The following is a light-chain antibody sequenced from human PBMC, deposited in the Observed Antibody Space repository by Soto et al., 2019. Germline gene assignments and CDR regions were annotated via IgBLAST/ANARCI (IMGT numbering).Light chain of an antibody. J-gene: IGLJ3*02. Sequence: QSVLTQPRSVSGSPGQSVTISCTGTSSDVGGYNYVSWYQQHPGKAPKLVIYDVSKWPSGVPDRFSGSKSGNTASLTISGLQAEDEADYYCCSYAGSSLGVFGGGTKVTVL. CDR2: DVS. CDR1: SSDVGGYNY. CDR3: CSYAGSSLGV. V-gene: IGLV2-11*01.